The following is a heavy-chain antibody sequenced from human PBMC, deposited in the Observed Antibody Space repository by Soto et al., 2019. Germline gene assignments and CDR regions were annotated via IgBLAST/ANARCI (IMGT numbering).Heavy chain of an antibody. D-gene: IGHD3-10*01. CDR3: ARDLRLTMVRGVFNWFDP. Sequence: SETLSLTCTVSGGSISSYSWSWIRQPPGKGLEWIGYIFYSGSTNYNPSLKSRVTISVDTSKNQFSLKLSSVTAADTAVYYCARDLRLTMVRGVFNWFDPWGQGTLVTVSS. J-gene: IGHJ5*02. V-gene: IGHV4-59*01. CDR2: IFYSGST. CDR1: GGSISSYS.